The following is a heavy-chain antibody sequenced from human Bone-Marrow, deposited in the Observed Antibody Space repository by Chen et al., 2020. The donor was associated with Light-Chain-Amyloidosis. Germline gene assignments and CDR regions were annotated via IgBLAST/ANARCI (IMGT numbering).Heavy chain of an antibody. Sequence: QVQLVQSGSEVKKPGASVKVSCKASGYTFTSYGISWVRQAPGQGLEWMGWISAYNGNTNYAQKLQGRVTMTTDTSTSTAYMELRSLRSDDTAVYYCAKTPRTDYDIVANWFDPWGQGTLVTVSS. J-gene: IGHJ5*02. D-gene: IGHD3-9*01. CDR3: AKTPRTDYDIVANWFDP. CDR1: GYTFTSYG. CDR2: ISAYNGNT. V-gene: IGHV1-18*01.